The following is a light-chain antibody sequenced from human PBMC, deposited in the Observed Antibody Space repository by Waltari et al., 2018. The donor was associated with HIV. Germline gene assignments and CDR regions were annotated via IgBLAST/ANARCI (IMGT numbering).Light chain of an antibody. J-gene: IGLJ2*01. CDR2: KDR. Sequence: SYELPQPPSVSVSPGQTAMISCSGDALPTQYDYFYQLKPGQAPVQVRYKDRERPSGIPERFSASSSGTTVTLTISGVQAEDEADYFCQSADSSGSYVVFGGGTKLTVL. CDR1: ALPTQY. V-gene: IGLV3-25*03. CDR3: QSADSSGSYVV.